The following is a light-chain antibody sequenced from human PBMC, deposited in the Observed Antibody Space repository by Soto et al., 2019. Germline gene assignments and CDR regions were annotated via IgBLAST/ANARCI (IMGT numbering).Light chain of an antibody. CDR2: GAS. CDR1: QTVSSN. Sequence: ELVMTQSPATLSVSPGERATLSCRASQTVSSNLAWYQQKPGQAPRLLIYGASTRATGIPARFSGTGSGTEFTLTISSLQSEDFAVYYCQHYNNWRLYTFGQGTKLEI. CDR3: QHYNNWRLYT. J-gene: IGKJ2*01. V-gene: IGKV3-15*01.